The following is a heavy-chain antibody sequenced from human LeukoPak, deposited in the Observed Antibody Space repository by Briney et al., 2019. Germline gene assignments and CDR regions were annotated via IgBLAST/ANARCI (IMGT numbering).Heavy chain of an antibody. CDR1: GGPISSYY. J-gene: IGHJ4*02. V-gene: IGHV4-59*08. D-gene: IGHD3-22*01. CDR3: ARTRFTCDYDSSDGEGYYFCY. Sequence: SEPLSPPCTVPGGPISSYYCSWIRPPPGKRLEWIGYIYYSGSTNYNPPLKSRVTISVDTSKNQFSLKLISVTAADTAVYYCARTRFTCDYDSSDGEGYYFCYQGQGTLVTVAS. CDR2: IYYSGST.